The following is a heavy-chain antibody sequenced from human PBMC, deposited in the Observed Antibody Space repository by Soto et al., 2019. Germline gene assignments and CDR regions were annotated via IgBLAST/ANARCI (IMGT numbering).Heavy chain of an antibody. D-gene: IGHD5-12*01. CDR1: GFTFSSYA. J-gene: IGHJ4*02. CDR3: AREEHSGWPQANY. Sequence: GGSLRLSCAASGFTFSSYAMHWVRQAPGKGLEWVAVISYDGSNKYYADSVKGRFTISRDNSKNTLYLQMNSLRAEDTAVYYCAREEHSGWPQANYWGQGTLVTVSS. V-gene: IGHV3-30-3*01. CDR2: ISYDGSNK.